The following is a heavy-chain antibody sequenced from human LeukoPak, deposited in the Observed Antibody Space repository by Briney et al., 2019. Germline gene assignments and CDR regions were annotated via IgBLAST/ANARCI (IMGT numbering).Heavy chain of an antibody. CDR2: IKGDGSGK. D-gene: IGHD1/OR15-1a*01. CDR3: TKNTHDY. Sequence: PGGSLRLSCAASGFTFSGSWMSWVREAPWKGLEWVATIKGDGSGKFYVDSVKGRFAISRDDAKSSLFLQMDSLRSEDTAVYYCTKNTHDYWGQGTLVTVSS. CDR1: GFTFSGSW. V-gene: IGHV3-7*01. J-gene: IGHJ4*02.